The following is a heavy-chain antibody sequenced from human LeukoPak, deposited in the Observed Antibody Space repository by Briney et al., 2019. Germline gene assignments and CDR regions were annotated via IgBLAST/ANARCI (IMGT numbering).Heavy chain of an antibody. V-gene: IGHV3-64D*09. CDR3: VKGSLYCGGDCYFDY. Sequence: GGSLTLSCSPSGFTFSRYAMHWVRQAPGKGLEYVSAISSKGGRTYYADSVKCRFNISRDNYKNTLYLQMSSLRAEDRAVYYCVKGSLYCGGDCYFDYWGQGTLVTVSS. CDR2: ISSKGGRT. J-gene: IGHJ4*02. D-gene: IGHD2-21*02. CDR1: GFTFSRYA.